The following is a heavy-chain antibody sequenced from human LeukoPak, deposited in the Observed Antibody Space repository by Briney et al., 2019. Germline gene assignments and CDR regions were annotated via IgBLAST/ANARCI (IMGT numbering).Heavy chain of an antibody. CDR1: GFTFSSYW. D-gene: IGHD4-17*01. CDR2: INYDGSST. CDR3: ARDLPPTGTTYYYGMDV. J-gene: IGHJ6*02. V-gene: IGHV3-74*01. Sequence: GGSLRLSCAASGFTFSSYWMHWVRQAPGKGLVWVSRINYDGSSTRYADSVKGRFTISRDNSKNTLYLQMNSLRAEDTAVYYCARDLPPTGTTYYYGMDVWGQGTTVTVSS.